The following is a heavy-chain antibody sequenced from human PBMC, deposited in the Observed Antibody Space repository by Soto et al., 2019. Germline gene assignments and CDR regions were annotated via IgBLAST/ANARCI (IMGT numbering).Heavy chain of an antibody. CDR3: ARYRREAVAGYTLDN. J-gene: IGHJ4*02. D-gene: IGHD6-13*01. V-gene: IGHV4-59*01. Sequence: SETLSLTCTVSGGSISSNYWTWIRQPPGKGLERIGYVYNSGSTNYDPSLKSRVTISEDTSKSQFSLKVNSMTAADTAVYYCARYRREAVAGYTLDNWGQGILVTVSS. CDR2: VYNSGST. CDR1: GGSISSNY.